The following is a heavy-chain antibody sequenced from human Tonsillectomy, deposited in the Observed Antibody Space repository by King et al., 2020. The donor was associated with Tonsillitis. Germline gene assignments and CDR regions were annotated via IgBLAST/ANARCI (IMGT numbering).Heavy chain of an antibody. Sequence: VQLQESGPGLVKPSGTLSLTCAVSGGSISSINWWSWVRQPPGKGLEWIGDIYPSGSTNYNASLRSRVTFSVDKSKNQFSLKLNSVTAADTAVYYCAREMGAGWGQGTLVTVSS. D-gene: IGHD3-16*01. CDR2: IYPSGST. CDR1: GGSISSINW. V-gene: IGHV4-4*02. J-gene: IGHJ4*02. CDR3: AREMGAG.